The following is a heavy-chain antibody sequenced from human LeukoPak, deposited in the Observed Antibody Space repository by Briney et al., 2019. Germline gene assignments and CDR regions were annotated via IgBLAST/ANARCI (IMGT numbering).Heavy chain of an antibody. D-gene: IGHD1-26*01. J-gene: IGHJ4*02. V-gene: IGHV3-23*01. CDR1: GSTFSSYA. CDR2: IRDSGSST. Sequence: GGSLRLSCAASGSTFSSYAMSWVRQAPGKGLGWVSAIRDSGSSTHYADSVKGRFTTSRDNSKNTLFLQMNSLRAEDTAIYYCAKYGPQDSGSSHFDYWGQGALVTVSS. CDR3: AKYGPQDSGSSHFDY.